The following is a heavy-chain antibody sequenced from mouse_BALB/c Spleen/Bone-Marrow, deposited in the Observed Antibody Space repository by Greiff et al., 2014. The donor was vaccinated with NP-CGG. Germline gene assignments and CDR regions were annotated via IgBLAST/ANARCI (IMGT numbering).Heavy chain of an antibody. V-gene: IGHV1-7*01. Sequence: VQLQQSGAELAKPGASVKMSCKASGYTFTSYWMHWVKQRPGQGLEWIGYINPSTGYTEYNQKFKDKATLTADKSSSTAYMQLSSLTSEDSAVYYCARSRDGYGSFAYWGQGTLVTVSA. CDR1: GYTFTSYW. D-gene: IGHD2-2*01. J-gene: IGHJ3*01. CDR2: INPSTGYT. CDR3: ARSRDGYGSFAY.